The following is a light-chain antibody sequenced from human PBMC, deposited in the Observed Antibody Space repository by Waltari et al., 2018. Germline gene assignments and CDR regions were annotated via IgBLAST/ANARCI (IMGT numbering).Light chain of an antibody. Sequence: DIQMTQSPSTLSASVGDRVTITCRASQSISSWLAWYQQKQGKAPKLLSYKASSLESGVPSRFSGSGSGTEFTLTISSLQPDDFATYYCQQYNSNSPWTFGQGTKVEIK. CDR3: QQYNSNSPWT. CDR1: QSISSW. J-gene: IGKJ1*01. CDR2: KAS. V-gene: IGKV1-5*03.